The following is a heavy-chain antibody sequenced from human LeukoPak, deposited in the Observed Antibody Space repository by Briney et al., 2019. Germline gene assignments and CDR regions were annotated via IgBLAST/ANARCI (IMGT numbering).Heavy chain of an antibody. Sequence: PSETLSLTCTVSGGSFSSSDYYWGWIRQPPGKGLEWIGSIYYSGTTYYNPSLKSRVTISVDTSKNQFSLKLSSVTAADTAVYYCASKDQRGYDLETSFDYWGQGTLVTVSS. V-gene: IGHV4-39*01. J-gene: IGHJ4*02. D-gene: IGHD5-12*01. CDR3: ASKDQRGYDLETSFDY. CDR1: GGSFSSSDYY. CDR2: IYYSGTT.